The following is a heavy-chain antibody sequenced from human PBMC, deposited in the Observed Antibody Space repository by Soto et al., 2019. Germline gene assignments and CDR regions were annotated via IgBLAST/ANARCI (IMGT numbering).Heavy chain of an antibody. CDR3: VRTSLVVAAATREDY. V-gene: IGHV3-74*01. CDR1: GFTFSSYW. J-gene: IGHJ4*02. CDR2: INSDGSST. Sequence: EVQLVESGGGLVQPGGSLRLSCAASGFTFSSYWMHWVRQAPGKGLVWVSRINSDGSSTRYADSVNGRFTISRENAKNTLYLPMNRLRAEDTAVYYCVRTSLVVAAATREDYWGQGTLVTVSS. D-gene: IGHD2-15*01.